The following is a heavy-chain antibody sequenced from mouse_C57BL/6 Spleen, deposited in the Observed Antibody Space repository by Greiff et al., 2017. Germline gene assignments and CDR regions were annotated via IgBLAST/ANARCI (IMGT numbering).Heavy chain of an antibody. V-gene: IGHV1-59*01. D-gene: IGHD1-1*01. CDR2: IDPSDSYT. CDR3: ARRDYGSSSYAMDY. J-gene: IGHJ4*01. CDR1: GYTFNSYW. Sequence: VQLKQPGAELVRPGPSVKLSCKASGYTFNSYWMHWVKQRPGQGLEWIGVIDPSDSYTNYNPKFQGMATLTVDTSSSTAYMQRSSLTSEDTAVDYCARRDYGSSSYAMDYWGQGPSVTVSS.